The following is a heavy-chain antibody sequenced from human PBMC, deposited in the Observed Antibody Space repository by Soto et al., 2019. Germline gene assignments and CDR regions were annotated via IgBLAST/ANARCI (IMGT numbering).Heavy chain of an antibody. D-gene: IGHD3-3*01. CDR3: ARTYYDFWSGYYLDY. CDR2: IYYSGST. J-gene: IGHJ4*02. Sequence: SETLSLTCTVSGGSISSYYWSWIRQPPGKGLEWIGYIYYSGSTNYNPSLKSRVTISVDTSKNQFSLKLSSVTAADTAVYYCARTYYDFWSGYYLDYWGQGTLVTVSS. V-gene: IGHV4-59*01. CDR1: GGSISSYY.